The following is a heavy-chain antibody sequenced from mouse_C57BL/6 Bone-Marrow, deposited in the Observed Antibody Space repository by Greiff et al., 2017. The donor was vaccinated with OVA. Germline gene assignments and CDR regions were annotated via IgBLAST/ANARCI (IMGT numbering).Heavy chain of an antibody. D-gene: IGHD3-2*02. J-gene: IGHJ4*01. V-gene: IGHV5-12*01. CDR1: GFTFSDYY. Sequence: EVQVVESGGGLVQPGGSLKLSCAASGFTFSDYYMYWVRQTPEKRLEWVAYISNGGGSTYYPDTVKGRFTISRDNAKNTLYLQMSRLKSEDTAMYYCARRTAQAFAMDYWGQGTSVTVSS. CDR3: ARRTAQAFAMDY. CDR2: ISNGGGST.